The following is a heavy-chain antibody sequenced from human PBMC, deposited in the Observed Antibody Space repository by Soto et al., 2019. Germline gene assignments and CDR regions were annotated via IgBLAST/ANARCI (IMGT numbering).Heavy chain of an antibody. Sequence: GESLKISCKGSGYSFTSYWIGWVRQMPGKGLEWMGIIYPGDSDTRYSPSFQGQVTISADKSISTAYPQWSSLKASDTAMYYCARLRGSDIVVVPAAKYYYYYYMDVWAKGTTVPVSS. CDR1: GYSFTSYW. D-gene: IGHD2-2*01. CDR3: ARLRGSDIVVVPAAKYYYYYYMDV. V-gene: IGHV5-51*01. J-gene: IGHJ6*03. CDR2: IYPGDSDT.